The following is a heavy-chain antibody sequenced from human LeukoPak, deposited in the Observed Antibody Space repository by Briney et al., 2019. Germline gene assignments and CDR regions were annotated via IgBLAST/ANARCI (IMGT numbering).Heavy chain of an antibody. CDR3: ARDRRPAGTSDY. V-gene: IGHV1-2*02. D-gene: IGHD3-10*01. Sequence: PKASVKVSCKASGYTFTGYYMHWVRQAPGQGLEWMGWINPNSGGTNYAKKFQGRVTMTRDTSISTAYMELSRLRSDDTAVYYCARDRRPAGTSDYWGQGTLVTVSS. CDR2: INPNSGGT. CDR1: GYTFTGYY. J-gene: IGHJ4*02.